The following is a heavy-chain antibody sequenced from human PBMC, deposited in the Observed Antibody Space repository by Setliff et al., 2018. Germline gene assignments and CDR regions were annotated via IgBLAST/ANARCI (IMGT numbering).Heavy chain of an antibody. Sequence: ASVKVSCKASGYTFTGHYIHWVRQAPGQGLEWMGWINPRTGVTNYAQKFKXRVTMTRDTSITTVYMDLSSLKSDDTAVYYCARGTDYHGSGSYWAKDVWGKGTTVTVSS. D-gene: IGHD3-10*01. CDR1: GYTFTGHY. CDR2: INPRTGVT. V-gene: IGHV1-2*02. J-gene: IGHJ6*04. CDR3: ARGTDYHGSGSYWAKDV.